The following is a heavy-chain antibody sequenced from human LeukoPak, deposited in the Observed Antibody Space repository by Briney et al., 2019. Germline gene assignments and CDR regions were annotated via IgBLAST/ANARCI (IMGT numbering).Heavy chain of an antibody. CDR2: ISGNGGST. CDR1: GFTFSNYA. Sequence: PGGSLRLSCVASGFTFSNYAMSWVRQAPGKGLEWVSTISGNGGSTYYADSVKGRFTIFRDNAKNSLYLQMNSLRADDTAVYYCVRARISAGGAGFDYWGQGTLVTVSS. CDR3: VRARISAGGAGFDY. V-gene: IGHV3-23*01. J-gene: IGHJ4*02. D-gene: IGHD6-13*01.